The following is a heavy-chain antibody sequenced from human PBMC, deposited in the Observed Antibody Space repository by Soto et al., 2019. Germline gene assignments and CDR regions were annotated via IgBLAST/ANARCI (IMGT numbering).Heavy chain of an antibody. D-gene: IGHD3-22*01. CDR2: INAGNGNT. Sequence: ASVKVSCKASGYTFTSYAMHWVRQAPGQRLEWMGWINAGNGNTKYSQKFQGRVTITRDTSASTAYMELSSLRAEDTAVYYCARGDYLDTSGPFSDAFDVWGQGTMVTVSS. V-gene: IGHV1-3*01. CDR3: ARGDYLDTSGPFSDAFDV. J-gene: IGHJ3*01. CDR1: GYTFTSYA.